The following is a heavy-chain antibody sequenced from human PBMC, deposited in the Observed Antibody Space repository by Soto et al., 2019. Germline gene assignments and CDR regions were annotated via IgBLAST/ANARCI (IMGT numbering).Heavy chain of an antibody. J-gene: IGHJ5*02. V-gene: IGHV5-51*01. CDR3: AAGLGVGAIGWFDP. CDR1: GYNFITYW. CDR2: IFVGDSDT. Sequence: GESLKISCKGSGYNFITYWIGWVRQIPGEGLEWMGIIFVGDSDTRYSPSFEGQVTISVDKSISTAYLQWNNLKPSDTATYYCAAGLGVGAIGWFDPWGQGTQVTVSS. D-gene: IGHD1-26*01.